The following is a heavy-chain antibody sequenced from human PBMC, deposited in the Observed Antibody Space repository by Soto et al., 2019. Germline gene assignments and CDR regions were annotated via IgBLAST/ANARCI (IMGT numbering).Heavy chain of an antibody. CDR1: GYTFTSYD. V-gene: IGHV1-8*01. D-gene: IGHD6-13*01. J-gene: IGHJ5*02. CDR2: MNPNSGTT. CDR3: ARGGIHLIAAAGTTNNWFEP. Sequence: ASVKVSCKASGYTFTSYDIDWVRQATGQGLEWMGWMNPNSGTTGYAQKFQGRVTMTRDTSTSTVYMELSSLRSEDTAVYYCARGGIHLIAAAGTTNNWFEPWGQGTLVTVYS.